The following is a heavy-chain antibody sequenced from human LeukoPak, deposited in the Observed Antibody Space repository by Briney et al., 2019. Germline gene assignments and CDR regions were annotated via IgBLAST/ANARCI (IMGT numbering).Heavy chain of an antibody. CDR3: AELGITMIGGV. CDR2: ISSSCSTI. Sequence: GGSLRLSCAASGFTFSSYEMNWVRQAPGKGLEWVSYISSSCSTIYYADSVRGRFTISRDNAKNSLYLQMNSLRAEDTAVYYCAELGITMIGGVWGKGTTVTISS. J-gene: IGHJ6*04. D-gene: IGHD3-10*02. CDR1: GFTFSSYE. V-gene: IGHV3-48*03.